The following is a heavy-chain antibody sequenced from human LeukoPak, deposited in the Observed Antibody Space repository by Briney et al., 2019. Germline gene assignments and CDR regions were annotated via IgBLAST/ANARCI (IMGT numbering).Heavy chain of an antibody. D-gene: IGHD4-23*01. CDR3: ARYLDYGGNSRVFQH. Sequence: SETLSLTCAVYGGSLSAYYWTWIRQPPRKGLEWIGEINHGGSTNYNPSLKSRVTISIDTSKNQFSLKLSSVTAADTAFYYCARYLDYGGNSRVFQHWGQGTLVTVSS. CDR1: GGSLSAYY. CDR2: INHGGST. V-gene: IGHV4-34*01. J-gene: IGHJ1*01.